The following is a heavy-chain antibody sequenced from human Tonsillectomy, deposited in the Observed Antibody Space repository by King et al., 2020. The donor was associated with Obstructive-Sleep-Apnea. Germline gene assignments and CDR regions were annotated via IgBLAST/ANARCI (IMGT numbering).Heavy chain of an antibody. CDR1: GFTFSSYS. V-gene: IGHV3-21*01. CDR2: ISSSSSYI. CDR3: ARDLSTTKRVPGSSGWY. J-gene: IGHJ4*02. Sequence: QLVQSGGGLVKPGGSLRLSCAASGFTFSSYSMNWVRQAPGKGLEWVSSISSSSSYIYYADSVKGRFTISRDNAKNSLYLQMNSLRAEDTAVYYCARDLSTTKRVPGSSGWYWGQGTLVTVSS. D-gene: IGHD6-19*01.